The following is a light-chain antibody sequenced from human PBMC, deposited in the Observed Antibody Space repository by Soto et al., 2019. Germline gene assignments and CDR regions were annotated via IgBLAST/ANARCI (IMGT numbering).Light chain of an antibody. J-gene: IGKJ4*01. CDR2: DAS. V-gene: IGKV3-11*01. Sequence: EIVLTQSPATLSLSPGERATLSCRASQTVSSYLAWYQQKPGQAPRLLIYDASNRATGIPARFTGSGSGTDFTLTLSSLEPEDFAVYYCQQRSNWTLTFGGGTKVELK. CDR1: QTVSSY. CDR3: QQRSNWTLT.